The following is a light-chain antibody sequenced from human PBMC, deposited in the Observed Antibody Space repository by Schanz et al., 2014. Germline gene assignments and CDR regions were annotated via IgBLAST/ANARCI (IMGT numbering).Light chain of an antibody. Sequence: DIVMTQSPDSLAVSLGERATINCKSSQSVLYSYNNKNYLAWYQHKPGQPPKLLIYWASTRESGVPDRFSGSGSGTDFTLNISRRQAEDVAVYYCQQYYGTPYTFGQGTKLEIK. CDR1: QSVLYSYNNKNY. CDR3: QQYYGTPYT. CDR2: WAS. J-gene: IGKJ2*01. V-gene: IGKV4-1*01.